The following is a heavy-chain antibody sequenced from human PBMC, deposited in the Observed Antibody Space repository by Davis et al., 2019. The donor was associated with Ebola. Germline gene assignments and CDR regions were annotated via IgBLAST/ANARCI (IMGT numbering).Heavy chain of an antibody. Sequence: SETLSLTCTVSGGSISSGGYYWSWIRQHPGKGLEWIGYIYYSGCTYYNPSLKSRVTISVDTSKNQFSLKLSSVTAADTAVYYCARDRYYYDSSGYSAFDYWGQGTLVTVSS. CDR2: IYYSGCT. D-gene: IGHD3-22*01. J-gene: IGHJ4*02. V-gene: IGHV4-31*03. CDR3: ARDRYYYDSSGYSAFDY. CDR1: GGSISSGGYY.